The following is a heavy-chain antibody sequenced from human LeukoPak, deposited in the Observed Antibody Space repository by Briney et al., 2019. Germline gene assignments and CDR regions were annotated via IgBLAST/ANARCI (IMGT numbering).Heavy chain of an antibody. Sequence: SETLSLTCTVSGGSISSYYCSWIRQPPGKGLEWIWYIYYSGSTNYNPSLKSRVTISVDTSKNQFSLKLSSVTAADTAVYYCASYGDYDNWFDPWGQGTLVTVSS. CDR3: ASYGDYDNWFDP. D-gene: IGHD4-17*01. CDR1: GGSISSYY. J-gene: IGHJ5*02. V-gene: IGHV4-59*01. CDR2: IYYSGST.